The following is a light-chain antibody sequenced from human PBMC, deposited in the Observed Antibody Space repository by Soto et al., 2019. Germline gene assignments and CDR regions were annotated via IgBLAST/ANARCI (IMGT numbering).Light chain of an antibody. Sequence: DIVLTQSPGTLSLSPGERATLSCRASQSVSSTYLAWYQQKPGQAPSLLIYGTSSRATGLPDRFSGSGSGTDFALTISRLEPECVAVYFCQQFVGPPPGPMYTFVQGTRLEIK. J-gene: IGKJ2*01. CDR1: QSVSSTY. CDR3: QQFVGPPPGPMYT. CDR2: GTS. V-gene: IGKV3-20*01.